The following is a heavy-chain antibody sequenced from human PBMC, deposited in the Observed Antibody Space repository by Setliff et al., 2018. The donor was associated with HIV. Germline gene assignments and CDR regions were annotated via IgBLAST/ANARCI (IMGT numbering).Heavy chain of an antibody. CDR1: GGSFSGYY. V-gene: IGHV4-34*01. CDR3: ARVPRQLLKGAAAYFDY. Sequence: SETLSLTCAVYGGSFSGYYWSWIRQPPVKGLEWIGYIDSSGNTYYKSSLRSRVTLSVDTSKNQFSLRLSSVTAADTAVYYCARVPRQLLKGAAAYFDYWGQGILVTVSS. D-gene: IGHD5-18*01. J-gene: IGHJ4*02. CDR2: IDSSGNT.